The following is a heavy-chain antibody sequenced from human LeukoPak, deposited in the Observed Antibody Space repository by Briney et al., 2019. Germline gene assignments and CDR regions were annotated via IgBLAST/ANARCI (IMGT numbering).Heavy chain of an antibody. CDR1: GYTSTGYY. D-gene: IGHD3-22*01. CDR2: INPNSGGT. Sequence: ASVKVSCKASGYTSTGYYMHWVRQAPGQGLEWMGRINPNSGGTNYAQKFQGRVAMTRDTSISTAYMELSRLRSDDTAVYYCATDLGVTMNDYWGQGTLVTVSS. V-gene: IGHV1-2*06. CDR3: ATDLGVTMNDY. J-gene: IGHJ4*02.